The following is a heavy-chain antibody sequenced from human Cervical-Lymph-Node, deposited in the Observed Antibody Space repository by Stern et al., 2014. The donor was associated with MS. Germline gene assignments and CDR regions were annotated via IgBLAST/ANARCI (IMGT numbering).Heavy chain of an antibody. Sequence: EVQLVESGGGLVQPGRSLRLSCAASGFTFDDYAMHWVRQAPGKGLEWVSGISWNSGSIGYADSVKGRFTISRDNAKNSLYLQMNSLRAEDTALYYCAKDIDFGVENYYFDYWGQGTLVTVSS. D-gene: IGHD3-3*01. V-gene: IGHV3-9*01. CDR3: AKDIDFGVENYYFDY. CDR2: ISWNSGSI. CDR1: GFTFDDYA. J-gene: IGHJ4*02.